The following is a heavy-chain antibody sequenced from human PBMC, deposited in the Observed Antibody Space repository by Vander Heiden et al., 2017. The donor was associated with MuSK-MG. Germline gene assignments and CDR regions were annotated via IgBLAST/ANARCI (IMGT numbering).Heavy chain of an antibody. CDR2: IYYSGIT. Sequence: QLQLQEPGPGRVNPSGTLSLSRAVSGDAISSTSYHWGWIRQPPGKGLEWIGTIYYSGITYYNPSLKSRVTISVDTSENQFSLKLRSVTVADTAVYYCARRVPSSTSGFDYWCQGALVTVSS. CDR3: ARRVPSSTSGFDY. D-gene: IGHD4-17*01. V-gene: IGHV4-39*01. J-gene: IGHJ4*02. CDR1: GDAISSTSYH.